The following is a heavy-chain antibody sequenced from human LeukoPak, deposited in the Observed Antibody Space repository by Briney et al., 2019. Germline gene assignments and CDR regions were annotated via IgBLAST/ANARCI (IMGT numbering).Heavy chain of an antibody. CDR2: KKQDGSEK. V-gene: IGHV3-7*01. D-gene: IGHD3-3*01. J-gene: IGHJ4*02. CDR3: AREFWLDY. CDR1: GFTFSSFW. Sequence: GGSLRLSCAASGFTFSSFWMSWVRQAPGKGRGWVPNKKQDGSEKYYVDFVRAGFTISRENAKTSLYLQMNTLKAGDTAVYSCAREFWLDYWGQGTLVTVSS.